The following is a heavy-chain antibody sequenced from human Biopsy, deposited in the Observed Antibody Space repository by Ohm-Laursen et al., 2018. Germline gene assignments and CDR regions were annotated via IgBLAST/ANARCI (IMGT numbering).Heavy chain of an antibody. D-gene: IGHD2-2*01. Sequence: GTLSLTCTVSGGSISGYHWSWIRKSPGKGLEWLAYISYTGGLNSNPSLNGRTTMSLDTSKNQFSLRLIYVTAADTAVYYCARMPHFDYWGQGILVTVPS. CDR1: GGSISGYH. J-gene: IGHJ4*02. CDR3: ARMPHFDY. CDR2: ISYTGGL. V-gene: IGHV4-59*01.